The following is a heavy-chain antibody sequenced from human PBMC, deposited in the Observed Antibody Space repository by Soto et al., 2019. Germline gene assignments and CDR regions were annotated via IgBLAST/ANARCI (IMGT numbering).Heavy chain of an antibody. CDR1: RFSFSSYA. CDR3: TGDDYVASWGSGSYFEY. J-gene: IGHJ4*02. Sequence: GGSLRLSCAPSRFSFSSYAMHWVRQAPGKGLEWVPVISSDGSNKYYADSVKGRFTISRDNSKNTLYLQMNSLRTEDTAVYYCTGDDYVASWGSGSYFEYWGGGTQVTVSS. D-gene: IGHD3-10*01. V-gene: IGHV3-30-3*01. CDR2: ISSDGSNK.